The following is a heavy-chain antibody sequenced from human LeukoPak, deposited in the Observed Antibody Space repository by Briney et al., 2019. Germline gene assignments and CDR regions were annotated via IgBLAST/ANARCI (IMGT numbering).Heavy chain of an antibody. CDR2: VYPRDSDT. Sequence: GESLKISCQASGYSFSNYWIGWVRQVPGKGLDWMGIVYPRDSDTRYSPSFQCQVTISADKSISTAYLQWSSLKASDTAVYYCARPGERSRRDWNLDQWGQGTLVTVSS. J-gene: IGHJ4*02. CDR3: ARPGERSRRDWNLDQ. V-gene: IGHV5-51*01. D-gene: IGHD1-1*01. CDR1: GYSFSNYW.